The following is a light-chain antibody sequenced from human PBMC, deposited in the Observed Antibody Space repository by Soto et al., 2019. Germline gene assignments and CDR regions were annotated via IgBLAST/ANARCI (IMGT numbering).Light chain of an antibody. CDR3: QQYGSSPFT. J-gene: IGKJ3*01. CDR1: QSVTINY. CDR2: GAS. Sequence: EIVLTQSPGTLSLSPGERATLSCRASQSVTINYLAWYQQKPGQAPRLLVYGASTRATGIPDRFSGSGSGTDSTLTINRLEPEDFAVYYCQQYGSSPFTFGPGTKVDIK. V-gene: IGKV3-20*01.